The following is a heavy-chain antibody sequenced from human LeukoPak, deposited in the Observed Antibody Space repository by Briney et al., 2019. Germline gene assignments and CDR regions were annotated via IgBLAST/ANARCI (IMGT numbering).Heavy chain of an antibody. Sequence: ASVKVSCKASDYTFIADGISWVRQAPGQGLEWMGWISAYNGNTNYAQKLQGRVTMTTDTSTSTAYMELRSLRSDDTAVYYCARGYYYYDILTGHDYWGQGTLVTVSS. CDR2: ISAYNGNT. D-gene: IGHD3-9*01. J-gene: IGHJ4*02. V-gene: IGHV1-18*01. CDR3: ARGYYYYDILTGHDY. CDR1: DYTFIADG.